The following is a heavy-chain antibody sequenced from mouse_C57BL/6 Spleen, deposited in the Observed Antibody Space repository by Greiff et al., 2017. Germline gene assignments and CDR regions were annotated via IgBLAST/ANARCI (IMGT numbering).Heavy chain of an antibody. D-gene: IGHD2-3*01. CDR2: IYPGSGST. J-gene: IGHJ1*03. CDR1: GYTFTSYW. Sequence: QVQLQQPGAELVKPGASVKMSCKASGYTFTSYWITWVKQRPGQGLEWIGNIYPGSGSTNYNEKFKSKATLTVDTSSSTAYMQLSSLTSEDSAVXYCARSDGYYVPGWYFDVWGTGTTVTVSS. CDR3: ARSDGYYVPGWYFDV. V-gene: IGHV1-55*01.